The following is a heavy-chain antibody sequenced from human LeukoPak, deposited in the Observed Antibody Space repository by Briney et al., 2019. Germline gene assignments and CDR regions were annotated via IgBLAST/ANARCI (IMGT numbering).Heavy chain of an antibody. CDR3: GGSGSYEDY. J-gene: IGHJ4*02. D-gene: IGHD1-26*01. Sequence: PGGSLRLSCAASGFTFSTYWMHWVRQAPGKGLVWVSRINSDGSSTGYADSVKGRFTISRDNARNTLYLQMNSLRAEDTAVYYCGGSGSYEDYWGQGTLVTVSS. CDR1: GFTFSTYW. V-gene: IGHV3-74*01. CDR2: INSDGSST.